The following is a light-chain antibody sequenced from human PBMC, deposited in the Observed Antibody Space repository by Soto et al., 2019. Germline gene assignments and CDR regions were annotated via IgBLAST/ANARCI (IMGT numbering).Light chain of an antibody. J-gene: IGKJ1*01. CDR2: DAS. V-gene: IGKV3-11*01. CDR1: QSVSSY. CDR3: QQRRNWPPWT. Sequence: EMVLTQSPATLSLSQGERATLSCRASQSVSSYLAWYQQKPGQAPRLLIYDASNRATGIPARFRGSGSGTDLTLTISSLEPEHFAVYSCQQRRNWPPWTFGQGTKLEIK.